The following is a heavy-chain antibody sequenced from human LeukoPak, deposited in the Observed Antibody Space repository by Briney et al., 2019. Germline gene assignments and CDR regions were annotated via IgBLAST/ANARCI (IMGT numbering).Heavy chain of an antibody. Sequence: PSETLSLTCTVSGGSISSYYWSWIPQPAGKGLEWIGRIYTSGSTNYNPSLKSRVTISVDTSKNQFSLKLSSVTAADTAVYYCARVAAAGVFDYWGQGTLVTVSS. CDR2: IYTSGST. V-gene: IGHV4-4*07. CDR3: ARVAAAGVFDY. D-gene: IGHD6-13*01. J-gene: IGHJ4*02. CDR1: GGSISSYY.